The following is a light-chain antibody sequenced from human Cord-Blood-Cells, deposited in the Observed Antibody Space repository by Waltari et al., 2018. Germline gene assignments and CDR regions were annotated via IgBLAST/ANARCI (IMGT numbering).Light chain of an antibody. V-gene: IGLV2-23*01. Sequence: QSALTQPASVSGSPGQSITISCTGTSSDVGSYNLVSWYLQHPGKAPKLMIYEGSKRPSGVSNRFSGSKSGNTASLTISGLQAEDVADYYCCSYAGSSTWVFGGGTKLTVL. CDR3: CSYAGSSTWV. CDR2: EGS. J-gene: IGLJ3*02. CDR1: SSDVGSYNL.